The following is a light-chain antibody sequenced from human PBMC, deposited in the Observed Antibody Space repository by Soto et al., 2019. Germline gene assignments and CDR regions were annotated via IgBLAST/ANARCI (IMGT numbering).Light chain of an antibody. V-gene: IGKV1-5*03. J-gene: IGKJ1*01. CDR3: QQYNIPWT. Sequence: DIPMTQSPSTLSASVGDRVTITCRASQSISSWLAWYQQKPGKAPKLLIYKASSLESGVPSRFSGSGSGTEFTLTISSLQPDDFATYYCQQYNIPWTFGQGTKVEIK. CDR1: QSISSW. CDR2: KAS.